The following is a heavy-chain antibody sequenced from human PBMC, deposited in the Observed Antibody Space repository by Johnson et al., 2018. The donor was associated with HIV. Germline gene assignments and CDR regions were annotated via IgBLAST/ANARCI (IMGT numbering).Heavy chain of an antibody. D-gene: IGHD3-22*01. CDR2: IRYDGSNK. J-gene: IGHJ3*02. CDR1: GFTFSSYG. CDR3: AGDGVYSSPHDAFDI. Sequence: QVQLVESGGGVVQPGGSLRLSCVASGFTFSSYGIHWVRQAPGKGLEWVAFIRYDGSNKYYADSVTGRFTISRDNSKNTLSLQMNSLRAEDTAVYYCAGDGVYSSPHDAFDIWGQGTMVTVSS. V-gene: IGHV3-30*02.